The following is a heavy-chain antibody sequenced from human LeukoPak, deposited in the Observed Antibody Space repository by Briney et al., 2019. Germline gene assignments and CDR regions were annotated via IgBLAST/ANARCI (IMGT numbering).Heavy chain of an antibody. Sequence: SETLSLTCTVSGGSISSGGYYWSWIRQHPGKGLEWIGYIYYSGSTYYNPSLKSRVTISVDTSKNQFSLKLSSVTAADTAVYYCARQGSPGWQSTDDAFDIWGQGTMVTVSS. CDR2: IYYSGST. D-gene: IGHD1-1*01. V-gene: IGHV4-31*03. J-gene: IGHJ3*02. CDR1: GGSISSGGYY. CDR3: ARQGSPGWQSTDDAFDI.